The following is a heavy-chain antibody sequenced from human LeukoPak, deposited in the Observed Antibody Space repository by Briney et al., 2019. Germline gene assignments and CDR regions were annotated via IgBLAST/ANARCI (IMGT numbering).Heavy chain of an antibody. CDR1: GFTFDDYA. CDR3: AKETPTTTRTQIRFLEWLLQTKFYFDY. Sequence: GGSLRLSYAASGFTFDDYAMHWVRQAPGKGLEWVSLISGDGGSTYYADSVKGRFTISRDNSKNSLYLQMNSLRTEDTALYYCAKETPTTTRTQIRFLEWLLQTKFYFDYWGQGTLVTVSS. CDR2: ISGDGGST. J-gene: IGHJ4*02. V-gene: IGHV3-43*02. D-gene: IGHD3-3*01.